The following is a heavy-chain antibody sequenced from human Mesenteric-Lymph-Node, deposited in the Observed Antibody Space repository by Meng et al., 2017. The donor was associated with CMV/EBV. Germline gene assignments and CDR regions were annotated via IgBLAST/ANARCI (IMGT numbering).Heavy chain of an antibody. Sequence: GESLKISCAASGFTFSSYAMHWVRQAPGKGLEWVSSISSSSSYIYYADSVKGRFTISRDNAKNSLYLQMNSLRAEDTAVYYCARAIWVAAAESLGYWGQGTLVTVSS. CDR2: ISSSSSYI. J-gene: IGHJ4*02. CDR3: ARAIWVAAAESLGY. D-gene: IGHD6-13*01. V-gene: IGHV3-21*01. CDR1: GFTFSSYA.